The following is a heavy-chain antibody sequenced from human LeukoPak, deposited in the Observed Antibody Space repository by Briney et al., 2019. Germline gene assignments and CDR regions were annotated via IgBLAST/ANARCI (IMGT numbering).Heavy chain of an antibody. Sequence: ASVKVSFKASGYTFTSYGISWVRQAPGQGLEWMGWISAYNGNTNYAQKLQGRVTMTTDASTSTAYMELRSLRSDDTAVYYCARDASPTSYCGGDCPLDYWGQGTLVTVSS. CDR3: ARDASPTSYCGGDCPLDY. J-gene: IGHJ4*02. CDR2: ISAYNGNT. V-gene: IGHV1-18*01. D-gene: IGHD2-21*02. CDR1: GYTFTSYG.